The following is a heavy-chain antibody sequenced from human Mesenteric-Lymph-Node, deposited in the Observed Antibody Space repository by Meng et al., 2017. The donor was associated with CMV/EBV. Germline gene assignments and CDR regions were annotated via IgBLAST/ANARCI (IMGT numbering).Heavy chain of an antibody. D-gene: IGHD6-13*01. J-gene: IGHJ5*02. CDR2: IIPILGIA. V-gene: IGHV1-69*09. CDR1: GYTFTDFY. CDR3: AGGIAAAGSRWFDP. Sequence: QVQLVQSRAEVGKPGASVMVSCKASGYTFTDFYIHWVRQAPGQGLEWMGRIIPILGIANYAQKFQGRVTITADKSTSTAYMELSSLRSGDTAVYYCAGGIAAAGSRWFDPWGQGTLVTVSS.